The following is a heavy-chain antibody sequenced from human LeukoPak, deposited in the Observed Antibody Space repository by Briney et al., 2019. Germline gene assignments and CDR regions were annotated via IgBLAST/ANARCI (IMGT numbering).Heavy chain of an antibody. CDR3: ARDETY. Sequence: GGSLRLSCAASGFTFSSYSMNWVRQAPGKGLEWVSFISSSRSTIYYADSVKGRFTISRDNAKNSLYLQMNSLRAEDTAVYYCARDETYWGQGTLVTVSS. CDR2: ISSSRSTI. CDR1: GFTFSSYS. J-gene: IGHJ4*02. V-gene: IGHV3-48*04.